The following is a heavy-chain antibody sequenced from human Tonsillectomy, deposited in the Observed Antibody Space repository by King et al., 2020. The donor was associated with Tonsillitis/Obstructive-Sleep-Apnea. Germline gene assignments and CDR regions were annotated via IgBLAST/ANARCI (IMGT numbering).Heavy chain of an antibody. CDR2: INTNTGNP. D-gene: IGHD2-8*02. V-gene: IGHV7-4-1*02. CDR1: GYTFTSFA. CDR3: ARDGRGCNGDECYSHLDY. J-gene: IGHJ4*02. Sequence: VQLVQSGSELKKPGASVKVSCKASGYTFTSFAVHWVRQAPGQGLEWMGWINTNTGNPTYAQGFTGRFVFSLDTSVSTAYLKISNLKAEDTDVYYCARDGRGCNGDECYSHLDYWGQGTLVTVSS.